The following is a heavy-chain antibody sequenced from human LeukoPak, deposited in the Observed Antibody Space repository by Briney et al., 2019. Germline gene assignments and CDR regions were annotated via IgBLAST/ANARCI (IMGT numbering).Heavy chain of an antibody. Sequence: AASVKVSCKASGYTFTGYYMHWVRQAPGQGLEWMGWINPNSGGTNYAQKFQGRVTMTRDTSISTAYMELSRLRSDDTAVYYCAREGGAAAGTDYYYYMDVWGKGTTVTVSS. J-gene: IGHJ6*03. V-gene: IGHV1-2*02. D-gene: IGHD6-13*01. CDR2: INPNSGGT. CDR3: AREGGAAAGTDYYYYMDV. CDR1: GYTFTGYY.